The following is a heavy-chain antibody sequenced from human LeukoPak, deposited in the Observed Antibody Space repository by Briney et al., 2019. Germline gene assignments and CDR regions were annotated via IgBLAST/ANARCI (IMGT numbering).Heavy chain of an antibody. D-gene: IGHD1-26*01. CDR2: IYSGGST. CDR1: GFTVSSNY. CDR3: AISGSYLSFDY. J-gene: IGHJ4*02. Sequence: GGSLRLSCAASGFTVSSNYMSWVRQAPGKGLEWVSVIYSGGSTYYADSAKGRFTISRDNSKNTLYLQMNSLRAEDTAVYYCAISGSYLSFDYWGQGTLVTVSS. V-gene: IGHV3-53*01.